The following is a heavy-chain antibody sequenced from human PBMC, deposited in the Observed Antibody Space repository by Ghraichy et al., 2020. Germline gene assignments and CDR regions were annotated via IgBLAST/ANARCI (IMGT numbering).Heavy chain of an antibody. D-gene: IGHD2-2*01. CDR2: LFSGRFA. CDR1: GFIVSSNF. Sequence: GGSLRLSCAVSGFIVSSNFVSWVRQAPGKGLEWVSVLFSGRFADYADSVKGRFTMSRDVSQNAVYLQMDNLRAEDTAVYYCATGGGAGGDCTSTSCFREPQNFWGQGTRVTVSS. V-gene: IGHV3-53*01. CDR3: ATGGGAGGDCTSTSCFREPQNF. J-gene: IGHJ4*02.